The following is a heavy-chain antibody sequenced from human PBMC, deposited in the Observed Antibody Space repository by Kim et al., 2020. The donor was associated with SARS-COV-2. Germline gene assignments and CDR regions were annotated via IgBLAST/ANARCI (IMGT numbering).Heavy chain of an antibody. CDR1: GGTVISFA. D-gene: IGHD1-1*01. CDR3: TTRGGHGRLDQ. J-gene: IGHJ4*02. V-gene: IGHV1-69*13. CDR2: IIPSFGTP. Sequence: SVKVSGKASGGTVISFAFSWVRQAPGQGLEWMGGIIPSFGTPSYPQKFQGRITITADGPTNTVYMELSSLTSDDTAVYYCTTRGGHGRLDQWGRGTLVILSS.